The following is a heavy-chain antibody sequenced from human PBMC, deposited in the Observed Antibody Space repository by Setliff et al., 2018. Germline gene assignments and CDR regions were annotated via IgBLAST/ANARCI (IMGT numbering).Heavy chain of an antibody. J-gene: IGHJ4*02. D-gene: IGHD3-10*01. V-gene: IGHV3-7*01. CDR2: SNHGGSEK. CDR1: GFSYSNCW. CDR3: VGAGTYSY. Sequence: PGGSLRLSCTASGFSYSNCWVSWVRQTPGKGLEWIGESNHGGSEKYYVDSVKGRFTISRDNAKNSLSLQMNSLRTEDTAVYYCVGAGTYSYWGQGTLVTVSS.